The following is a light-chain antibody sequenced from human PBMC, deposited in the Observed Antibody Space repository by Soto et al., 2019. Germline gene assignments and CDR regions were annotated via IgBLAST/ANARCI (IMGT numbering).Light chain of an antibody. V-gene: IGKV3-20*01. CDR2: GAS. J-gene: IGKJ4*01. Sequence: EIVLTQSPGTLSLSPGERATLSCRASQSVSSSYIAWYQQKPGQAPRLLIYGASSRATGIQDKFSGSGSGTDFTLTISRLEPEDFAVYYCQQYGSSPLTFGGGSKVEIK. CDR3: QQYGSSPLT. CDR1: QSVSSSY.